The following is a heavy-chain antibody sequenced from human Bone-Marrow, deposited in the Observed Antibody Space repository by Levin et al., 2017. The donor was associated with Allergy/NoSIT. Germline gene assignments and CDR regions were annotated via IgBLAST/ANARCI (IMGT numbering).Heavy chain of an antibody. CDR1: GFTFSRYW. J-gene: IGHJ4*02. CDR2: TDTHGTIT. D-gene: IGHD4-17*01. V-gene: IGHV3-74*01. CDR3: MFSVTVDYFDY. Sequence: LSLTCAASGFTFSRYWMHWVRQGPGEGLVWVSRTDTHGTITNYADTVKGRFTISRDSSGNTLYLHMNSLRGEDTALYFCMFSVTVDYFDYWSQGALVTVSS.